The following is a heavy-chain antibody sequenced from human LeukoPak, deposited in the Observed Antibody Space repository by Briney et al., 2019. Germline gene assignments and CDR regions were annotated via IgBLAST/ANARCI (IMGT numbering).Heavy chain of an antibody. D-gene: IGHD1-14*01. CDR2: ISGSGGTT. Sequence: PGGSLRLSCAASGFTFNNYAMIWVRQAPGKGLEWVSVISGSGGTTYYADSVKGRFTISRDSSKNTLYLQMNSLRAEDTAVYYCAKVSGGGLYYDGMDVWGQGTTVTVSS. V-gene: IGHV3-23*01. CDR3: AKVSGGGLYYDGMDV. J-gene: IGHJ6*02. CDR1: GFTFNNYA.